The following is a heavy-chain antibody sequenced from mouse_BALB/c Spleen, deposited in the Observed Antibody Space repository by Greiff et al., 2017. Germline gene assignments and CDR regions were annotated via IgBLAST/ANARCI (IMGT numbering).Heavy chain of an antibody. CDR3: ASGTYGNYVGYFDV. Sequence: VQLQQSGPELVKPGASVKMSCKASGYTFTSYVMHWVKQKPGQGLEWIGYINPYNDGTKYNEKFKGKATLTSDKSSSTAYMELSSLTSEDSAVYYCASGTYGNYVGYFDVWGAGTTVTVSS. J-gene: IGHJ1*01. CDR2: INPYNDGT. CDR1: GYTFTSYV. V-gene: IGHV1-14*01. D-gene: IGHD2-1*01.